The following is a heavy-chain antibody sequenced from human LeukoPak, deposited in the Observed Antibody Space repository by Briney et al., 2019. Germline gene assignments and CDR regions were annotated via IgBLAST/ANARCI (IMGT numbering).Heavy chain of an antibody. J-gene: IGHJ6*02. CDR1: GDSISSYY. V-gene: IGHV4-59*12. CDR3: ARDYAYYDSSGYTFDYYYYGMDV. CDR2: IYHSGST. Sequence: PSETLSLTCTVSGDSISSYYWSWIRQSPGKGLEWIGYIYHSGSTNYNPSLKSRVTISVDTSKNQFSLKLSSVTAADTAVYYCARDYAYYDSSGYTFDYYYYGMDVWGQGTTVTVSS. D-gene: IGHD3-22*01.